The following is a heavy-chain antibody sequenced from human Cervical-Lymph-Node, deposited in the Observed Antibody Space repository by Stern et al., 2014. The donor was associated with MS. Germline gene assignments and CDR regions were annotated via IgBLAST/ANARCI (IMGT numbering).Heavy chain of an antibody. Sequence: EVQLLESGGGLVQPGGYLRLSCAASGFTFSSYAMSWVRQAPGKGLEWVSAISGSGGSTYYADSVKGRFTISRDNYKNTLYLQMNSLRAEDTAVYYCAKVGGYYDSSGYYLARDAFDIWGQGTMVTVSS. CDR2: ISGSGGST. CDR1: GFTFSSYA. V-gene: IGHV3-23*01. D-gene: IGHD3-22*01. CDR3: AKVGGYYDSSGYYLARDAFDI. J-gene: IGHJ3*02.